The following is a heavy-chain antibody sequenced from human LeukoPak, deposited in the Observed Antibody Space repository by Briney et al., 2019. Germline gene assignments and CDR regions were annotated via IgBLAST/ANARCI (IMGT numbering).Heavy chain of an antibody. D-gene: IGHD5-12*01. CDR1: GFTFSSYS. CDR2: INQDGSEE. CDR3: VRDGGVSGYDLLDY. J-gene: IGHJ4*02. Sequence: PGGSLRFSCAASGFTFSSYSMNWVRQAPGKGLEWVAQINQDGSEEYYMDSVKARFTISRDNAKNSVFLQMNSLRAEDTAVYYCVRDGGVSGYDLLDYWGQGTLVTVSS. V-gene: IGHV3-7*01.